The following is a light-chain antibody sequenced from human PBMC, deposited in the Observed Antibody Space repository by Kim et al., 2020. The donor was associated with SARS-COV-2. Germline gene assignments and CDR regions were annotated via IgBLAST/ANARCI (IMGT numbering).Light chain of an antibody. CDR1: NIGSKS. Sequence: SYELTQAPSVSVAPGETARITCGGDNIGSKSVHWYQQKPGQAPVLLIYYDRDRPSGIPERFSGSNSGNTATLTISRVEAGDEADYYCQLWDSSRDHFDFGRGTKVTVL. CDR3: QLWDSSRDHFD. J-gene: IGLJ1*01. CDR2: YDR. V-gene: IGLV3-21*04.